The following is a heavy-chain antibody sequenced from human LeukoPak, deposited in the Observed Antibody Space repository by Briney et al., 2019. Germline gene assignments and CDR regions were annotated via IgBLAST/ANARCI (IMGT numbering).Heavy chain of an antibody. V-gene: IGHV1-69*13. CDR3: ARVMGYGSGGDY. Sequence: SVKVSCKASGYTFTSYGISWVRQAPGQGLEWMGGIIPIFGTANYAQKFQGRVTITADESTSTAYMELSSLRSEDTAVYYCARVMGYGSGGDYWGQGTLVTVSS. D-gene: IGHD3-10*01. CDR1: GYTFTSYG. CDR2: IIPIFGTA. J-gene: IGHJ4*02.